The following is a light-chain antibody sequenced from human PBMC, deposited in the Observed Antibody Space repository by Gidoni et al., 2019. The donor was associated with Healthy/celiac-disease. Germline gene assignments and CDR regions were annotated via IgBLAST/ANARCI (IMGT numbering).Light chain of an antibody. J-gene: IGKJ3*01. CDR1: QSISSW. V-gene: IGKV1-5*03. Sequence: DIQMPQSPSTLSASVGDRVTITCRASQSISSWLAWYQQKPGKAPKLLIYKASSLESGVPSRFSGSGSGTEFTLTISSLQPDDFATYYCQQYNSNPFTFGPGTKVDIK. CDR3: QQYNSNPFT. CDR2: KAS.